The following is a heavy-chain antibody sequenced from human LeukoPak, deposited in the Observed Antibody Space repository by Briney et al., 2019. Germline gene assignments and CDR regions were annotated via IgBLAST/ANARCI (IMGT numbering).Heavy chain of an antibody. J-gene: IGHJ6*02. D-gene: IGHD1-26*01. CDR1: GFTFSCYA. Sequence: GGSLRLSCAASGFTFSCYAMSWVRQAPGKGLEWVSAISGSGGSTYYADSVKGRFTISRDNSKNTLYLQMNSLRAEDTAVYYCAKTGGSYSPFYYYGMDVWGQGTTVTVSS. CDR3: AKTGGSYSPFYYYGMDV. CDR2: ISGSGGST. V-gene: IGHV3-23*01.